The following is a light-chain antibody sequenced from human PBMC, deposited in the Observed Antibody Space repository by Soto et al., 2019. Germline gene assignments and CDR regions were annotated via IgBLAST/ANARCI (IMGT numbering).Light chain of an antibody. CDR3: QQTYSTLWT. CDR2: AAS. CDR1: QSISSY. V-gene: IGKV1-39*01. J-gene: IGKJ1*01. Sequence: DIQMTQSPSSLSASVGDRVTITCRASQSISSYLNWYQQKPGKAPKLLIYAASSLQSGVPTRFRGSGSGTDLTLTISSLEPEDFATYYCQQTYSTLWTFGQGTKVDIK.